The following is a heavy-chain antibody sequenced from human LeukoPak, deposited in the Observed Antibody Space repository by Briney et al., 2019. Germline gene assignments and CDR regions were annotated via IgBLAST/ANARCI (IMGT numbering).Heavy chain of an antibody. Sequence: ASVKVSCKASGYTFTSYDINWVRQATGQGLEWIGWMNPNSGNTGYAQKLQGRVTMTRNTSISTAYMELSSLRSEDTAVYYCARKGGITIFGVVDYYYYGMDVWGQGTTVTVSS. CDR1: GYTFTSYD. D-gene: IGHD3-3*01. CDR2: MNPNSGNT. V-gene: IGHV1-8*01. CDR3: ARKGGITIFGVVDYYYYGMDV. J-gene: IGHJ6*02.